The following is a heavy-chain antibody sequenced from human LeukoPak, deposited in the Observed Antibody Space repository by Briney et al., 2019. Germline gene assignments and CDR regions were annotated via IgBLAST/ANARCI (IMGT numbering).Heavy chain of an antibody. D-gene: IGHD2-21*01. Sequence: GGSLRLSCAVSGFTFSGSAIHWVRQASGRGLEWVGRIRSKTNDYATAYAASVRGRFTVSRDDSENTAYLQMNSLKTEDTAVYYCTTVTFCGGESSCVFDYWGQGTLVTVSS. CDR1: GFTFSGSA. J-gene: IGHJ4*02. V-gene: IGHV3-73*01. CDR3: TTVTFCGGESSCVFDY. CDR2: IRSKTNDYAT.